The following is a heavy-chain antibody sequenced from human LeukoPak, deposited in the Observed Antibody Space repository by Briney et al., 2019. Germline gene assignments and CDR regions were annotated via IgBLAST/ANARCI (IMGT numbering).Heavy chain of an antibody. Sequence: GESLKISCKASGYSLASSWIGWVRQMPGKGLEWMGIIYPGDSDTRYSPSFQGQVAISADKSISTAYLHWSSLKASGTAMHYCARRCSGGSCFNCYGMDVWGQGTTVTVSS. J-gene: IGHJ6*02. D-gene: IGHD2-15*01. CDR2: IYPGDSDT. CDR3: ARRCSGGSCFNCYGMDV. CDR1: GYSLASSW. V-gene: IGHV5-51*01.